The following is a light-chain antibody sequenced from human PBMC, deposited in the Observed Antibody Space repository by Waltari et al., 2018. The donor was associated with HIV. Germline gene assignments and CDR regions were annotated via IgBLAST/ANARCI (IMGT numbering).Light chain of an antibody. V-gene: IGLV1-40*01. CDR3: QSYDSSLSGSV. CDR1: RSNIGARFD. Sequence: QPPSVSGAPGQRVTISCSGSRSNIGARFDVHWYQQIPGTAPKLLIYGNSNRPSGVPDRFSGSKSGTSASLAITGLQAEDEADYYCQSYDSSLSGSVFGGGTKLTVL. J-gene: IGLJ3*02. CDR2: GNS.